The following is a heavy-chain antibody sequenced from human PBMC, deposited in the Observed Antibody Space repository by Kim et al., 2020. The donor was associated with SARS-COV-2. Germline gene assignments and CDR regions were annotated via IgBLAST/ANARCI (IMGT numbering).Heavy chain of an antibody. CDR3: ARVILGVVIICYYYYY. CDR2: ISYSGRT. J-gene: IGHJ6*03. Sequence: SETLSLTCTVSGGSISSNDYYWDWIRQPPGQGLEWIGSISYSGRTYYNPALKSRVTISVDTSKNQISLKLSAVTAADTGADYCARVILGVVIICYYYYY. D-gene: IGHD3-3*01. CDR1: GGSISSNDYY. V-gene: IGHV4-39*01.